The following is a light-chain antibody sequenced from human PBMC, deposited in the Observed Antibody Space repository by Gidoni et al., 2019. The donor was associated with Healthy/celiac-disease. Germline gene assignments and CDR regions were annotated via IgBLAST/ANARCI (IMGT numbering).Light chain of an antibody. Sequence: EIVLTQSPGTLSLSPGERATLSCRASQSVSSSYLAWYQQKPGQAPRLLIYGASSRATGIPDRFSGSGSGTDFTLTIIRLEPEDFAVYYCQQYGSSQYTFGQGTKLESK. J-gene: IGKJ2*01. CDR1: QSVSSSY. CDR2: GAS. CDR3: QQYGSSQYT. V-gene: IGKV3-20*01.